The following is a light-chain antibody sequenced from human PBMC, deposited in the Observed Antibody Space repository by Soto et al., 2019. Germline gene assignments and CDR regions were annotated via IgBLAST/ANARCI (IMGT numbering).Light chain of an antibody. CDR2: EVN. Sequence: QSALAQPPSPSGSPGQSVTISCTGTSSDVGGYNYVSWYQQNPGKVPKLMIYEVNKRPSGVPDRFSGSKSGNTASLTVSGLQAEDEADYYCTSYAGGNNVFGTGTKVTVL. J-gene: IGLJ1*01. CDR3: TSYAGGNNV. V-gene: IGLV2-8*01. CDR1: SSDVGGYNY.